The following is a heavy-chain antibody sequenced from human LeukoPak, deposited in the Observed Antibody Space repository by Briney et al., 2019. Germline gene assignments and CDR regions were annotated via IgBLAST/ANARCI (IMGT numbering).Heavy chain of an antibody. V-gene: IGHV4-34*01. J-gene: IGHJ4*02. CDR1: GGSFSGYF. CDR3: ARRPPRAFTISYDY. D-gene: IGHD3-3*02. CDR2: INHSGST. Sequence: PSETLSLTCTVSGGSFSGYFWTWIRQPPGKGLEWIGKINHSGSTNQNPSLKSRLTISIDTSKNQFSLNLTSVTAADTAVYYCARRPPRAFTISYDYWGQGTLVSVSS.